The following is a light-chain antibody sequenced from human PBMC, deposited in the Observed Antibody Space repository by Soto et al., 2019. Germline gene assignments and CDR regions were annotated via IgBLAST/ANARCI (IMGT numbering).Light chain of an antibody. J-gene: IGLJ1*01. V-gene: IGLV2-14*01. CDR3: TSYTSSSTLV. CDR1: SSDVGGYNY. Sequence: QSVLTQPSSVSGSPGQSITVSCTGTSSDVGGYNYVSWYQQHPGKAPQLLIYEVNIRPSGVSNRFSASKSGNTAYLTISGLQAEDEADYYCTSYTSSSTLVFGTGTKV. CDR2: EVN.